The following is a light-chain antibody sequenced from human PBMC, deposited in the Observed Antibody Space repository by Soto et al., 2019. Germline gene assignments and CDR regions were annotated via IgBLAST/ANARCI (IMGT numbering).Light chain of an antibody. CDR2: GAS. CDR3: QQYENWHLT. V-gene: IGKV3-15*01. CDR1: QSISNK. Sequence: EIVMTQSPGTLSVSPGERATLSCRASQSISNKLAWHQQKPGQAPRLLVYGASTRASGISPRFTGSGSGTDFNLTISSLQSEDFEVYYCQQYENWHLTLGGGTKVDIK. J-gene: IGKJ4*01.